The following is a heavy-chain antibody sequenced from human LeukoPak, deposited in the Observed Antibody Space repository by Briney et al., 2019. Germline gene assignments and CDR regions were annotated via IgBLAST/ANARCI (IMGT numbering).Heavy chain of an antibody. J-gene: IGHJ2*01. V-gene: IGHV3-23*01. CDR3: AKSPTYYYDTSAKRYFDL. CDR1: GFTFSSYA. CDR2: ISGSGGTT. D-gene: IGHD3-22*01. Sequence: GGSLRLSCAASGFTFSSYAMSWVLQAPGKGLEWVSGISGSGGTTYYTGSVEGRFTISRDNSKSTLYLQMNSLRAEDTAVYYCAKSPTYYYDTSAKRYFDLWGRGTLVTVSS.